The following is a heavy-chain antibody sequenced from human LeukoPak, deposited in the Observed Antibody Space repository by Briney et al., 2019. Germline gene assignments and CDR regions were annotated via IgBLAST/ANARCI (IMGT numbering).Heavy chain of an antibody. CDR3: AKGMGLGSGDFWSGYREIGY. J-gene: IGHJ4*02. V-gene: IGHV3-30*02. D-gene: IGHD3-3*01. CDR2: IRYDGSNK. Sequence: GGSLRLSCAASGFTFSSYGMHWVRQAPGKGLEWVAFIRYDGSNKYYADSVKGRFTISRDNSKNTLYLQMNSLRAEDTAVYYCAKGMGLGSGDFWSGYREIGYWGQGTLVTVSS. CDR1: GFTFSSYG.